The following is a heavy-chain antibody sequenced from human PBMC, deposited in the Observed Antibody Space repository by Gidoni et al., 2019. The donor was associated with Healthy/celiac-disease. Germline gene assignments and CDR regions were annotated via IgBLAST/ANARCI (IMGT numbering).Heavy chain of an antibody. CDR2: SRSKANSYAT. V-gene: IGHV3-73*02. CDR3: TRFIVVVPAAPHGGDY. Sequence: EVQLVESGGGLVQPGGSLKLSCAASGFTFSGSALHWVRQASGKGLEWVGRSRSKANSYATAYAASVKGRFTISRDDSKNTAYLQMNSLKTEDTAVYYCTRFIVVVPAAPHGGDYWGQGTLVTVSS. CDR1: GFTFSGSA. J-gene: IGHJ4*02. D-gene: IGHD2-2*01.